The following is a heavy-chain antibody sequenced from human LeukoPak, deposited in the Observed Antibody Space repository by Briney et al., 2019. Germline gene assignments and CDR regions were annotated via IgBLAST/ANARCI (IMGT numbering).Heavy chain of an antibody. Sequence: SQTLSLTCAVSGGSISSGGYSWSWIRQPPGKGLEWIGYIYHSGSTNYNPSLKSRVTISVDTSKNQFSLKLSSVTAADTAVYYCARGLWSSSSWFGYWGQGTLVTVSS. V-gene: IGHV4-30-2*01. D-gene: IGHD6-13*01. CDR2: IYHSGST. J-gene: IGHJ4*02. CDR1: GGSISSGGYS. CDR3: ARGLWSSSSWFGY.